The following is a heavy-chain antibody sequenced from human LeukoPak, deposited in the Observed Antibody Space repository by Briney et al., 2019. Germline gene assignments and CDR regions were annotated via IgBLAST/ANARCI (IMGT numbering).Heavy chain of an antibody. CDR1: GGSISSYY. J-gene: IGHJ3*02. D-gene: IGHD3-22*01. CDR2: IYYTGST. CDR3: ARGVRYYDSSDAFDI. Sequence: SETLSLTCTISGGSISSYYWSWIRQPPGKGLEWIGYIYYTGSTNHNPSLKSRVTISVDTSKNQFSLKLSSVTAADTAVYYCARGVRYYDSSDAFDIWGQGTMVTVSS. V-gene: IGHV4-59*08.